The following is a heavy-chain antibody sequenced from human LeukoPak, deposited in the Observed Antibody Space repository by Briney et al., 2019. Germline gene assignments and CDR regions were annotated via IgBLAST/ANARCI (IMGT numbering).Heavy chain of an antibody. J-gene: IGHJ6*02. CDR1: GFTFDDYV. D-gene: IGHD2-15*01. Sequence: GGSLRLSCEGSGFTFDDYVMHWARQAPGKGLEWVSGISWNSGSIDYADSVKGRFTVSRDNAKNSLYLQMKSLRVEDTALYYCAKGPELYSGGSCPSYGMDVWGQGTTVTVSS. CDR3: AKGPELYSGGSCPSYGMDV. CDR2: ISWNSGSI. V-gene: IGHV3-9*01.